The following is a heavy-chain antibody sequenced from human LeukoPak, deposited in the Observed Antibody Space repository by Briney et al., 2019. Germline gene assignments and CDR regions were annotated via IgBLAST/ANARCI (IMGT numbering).Heavy chain of an antibody. CDR2: IKSKTDGGTT. V-gene: IGHV3-15*01. J-gene: IGHJ4*02. Sequence: PGGSLRLSCAASGFTFSSYEMNWVREAPGKGLEWVGRIKSKTDGGTTDYAAPVKGRFTISRDDSKNTLYLQMNSLKTEDTAVYYCTASGDFWSGYHRQDYFDYWGQGTLVTVSS. D-gene: IGHD3-3*01. CDR1: GFTFSSYE. CDR3: TASGDFWSGYHRQDYFDY.